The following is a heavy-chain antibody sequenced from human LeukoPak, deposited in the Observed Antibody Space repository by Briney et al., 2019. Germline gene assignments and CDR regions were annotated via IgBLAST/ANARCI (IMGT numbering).Heavy chain of an antibody. D-gene: IGHD6-19*01. J-gene: IGHJ4*02. CDR1: GVSITTYY. CDR3: ARAGGGWEYYDY. V-gene: IGHV4-59*01. Sequence: PSETLSLTCTVSGVSITTYYWHWIRQPPGRGLEWIGYIHDSGNTNYNPSLRSRVTMSVDTSKNQVSLKLSSVTAADTAMYYCARAGGGWEYYDYWGQGTVVTVSS. CDR2: IHDSGNT.